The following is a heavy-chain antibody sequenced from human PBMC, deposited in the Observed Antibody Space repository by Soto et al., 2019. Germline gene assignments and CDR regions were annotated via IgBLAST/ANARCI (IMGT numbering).Heavy chain of an antibody. V-gene: IGHV5-10-1*01. Sequence: GESLKISCKGSGYSFTSYWISWVRQMPGKGLEWMGRIDPSESYTNYSPSFQGHVTISADKSISTAYLQWSSLKASDTAMYYCARQRRTPPGVSVNDYWGQGTLVTVSS. CDR2: IDPSESYT. J-gene: IGHJ4*02. CDR1: GYSFTSYW. CDR3: ARQRRTPPGVSVNDY. D-gene: IGHD7-27*01.